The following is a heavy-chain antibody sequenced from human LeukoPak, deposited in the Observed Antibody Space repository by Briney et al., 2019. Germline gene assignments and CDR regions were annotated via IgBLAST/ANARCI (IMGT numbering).Heavy chain of an antibody. CDR1: GGSISSYY. J-gene: IGHJ4*02. V-gene: IGHV4-59*08. Sequence: PSETLSLTCTVSGGSISSYYWSWIRQPPGKGLEWIGYIYYSGSTNYNPSLKSRVTISVDTSKNQFSLKLSTVTAADTAVYYCARSHDYGDYDSYYFDYWGQGTLVTVSS. CDR3: ARSHDYGDYDSYYFDY. D-gene: IGHD4-17*01. CDR2: IYYSGST.